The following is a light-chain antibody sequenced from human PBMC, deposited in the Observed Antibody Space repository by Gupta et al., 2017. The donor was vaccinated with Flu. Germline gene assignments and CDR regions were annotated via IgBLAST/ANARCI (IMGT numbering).Light chain of an antibody. CDR3: RQYYSSPLT. V-gene: IGKV3-20*01. Sequence: ATLSLSPGESSALTCRASQNVRSTSLAWYQQKPGQAPRLVIYGDSRRATGIPDRFSGSGSGTDFTLTISRLEPEDFAIYYCRQYYSSPLTFGGGTKVEI. J-gene: IGKJ4*01. CDR1: QNVRSTS. CDR2: GDS.